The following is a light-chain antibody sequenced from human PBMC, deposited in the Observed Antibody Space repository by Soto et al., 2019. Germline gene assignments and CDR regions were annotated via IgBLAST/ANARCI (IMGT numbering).Light chain of an antibody. CDR3: QQYENLPT. CDR2: DAS. V-gene: IGKV1-33*01. J-gene: IGKJ5*01. Sequence: DIQLGQSPSPLCACVGDRVTVTCQASQNINNYLNWYQQKPGRSPKLLIYDASNLEAGLPSRFRGSGSGTDFTFTISRLQPEDIATYYCQQYENLPTFGQGTRLDIK. CDR1: QNINNY.